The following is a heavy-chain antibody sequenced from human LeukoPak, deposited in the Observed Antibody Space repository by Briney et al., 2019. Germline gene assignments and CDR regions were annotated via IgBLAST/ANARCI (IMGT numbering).Heavy chain of an antibody. CDR3: ARGDCISTSCSSGHFAY. V-gene: IGHV3-11*01. D-gene: IGHD2-2*01. CDR1: GFTFSDDY. J-gene: IGHJ4*02. Sequence: GGSLRLSCAASGFTFSDDYMTWIRQAPGKGLEWVSYISSSGTTIYYADSVKGRFTISRDNAKNSLYLQMNSLRAEDTAVYYCARGDCISTSCSSGHFAYWGQGTLVTVSS. CDR2: ISSSGTTI.